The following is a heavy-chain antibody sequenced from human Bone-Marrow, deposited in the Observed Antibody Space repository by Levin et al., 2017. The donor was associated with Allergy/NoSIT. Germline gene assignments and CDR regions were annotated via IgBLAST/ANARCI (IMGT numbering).Heavy chain of an antibody. D-gene: IGHD3-3*01. J-gene: IGHJ6*02. CDR2: IKQDGSEK. CDR3: ARMSGSEASNYYYYYGMDV. V-gene: IGHV3-7*01. CDR1: GFTFSSYW. Sequence: GESLKISCAASGFTFSSYWMSWVRQAPGKGLEWVANIKQDGSEKYYVDSVKGRFTISRDNAKNSLYLQMNSLRAEDTAVYYCARMSGSEASNYYYYYGMDVWGQGTTVTVSS.